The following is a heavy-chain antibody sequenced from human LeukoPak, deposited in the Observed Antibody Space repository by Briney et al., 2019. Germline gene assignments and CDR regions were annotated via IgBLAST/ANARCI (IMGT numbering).Heavy chain of an antibody. V-gene: IGHV3-23*01. D-gene: IGHD4-23*01. Sequence: SAISGSGGSTYYADSVKGRFTISRDNSKNTLYLQMNSLRAEDTAVYYCAKGLGGNYPFDYWGQGTLVTVSS. CDR3: AKGLGGNYPFDY. J-gene: IGHJ4*02. CDR2: ISGSGGST.